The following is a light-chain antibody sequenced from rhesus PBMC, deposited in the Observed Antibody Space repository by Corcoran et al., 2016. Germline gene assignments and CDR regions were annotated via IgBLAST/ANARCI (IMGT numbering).Light chain of an antibody. CDR1: SSDIGGYNY. Sequence: QSAPTQPPSVSGSPGQSVTISCTGTSSDIGGYNYVSWFHKHPGKAPKLMIYGVSNRPSGVSDRFTGAKSGTTASPTISGLQAEDEADYYGCSYTTSSTYIFSAGTRLTVL. J-gene: IGLJ1*01. CDR2: GVS. CDR3: CSYTTSSTYI. V-gene: IGLV2S7*01.